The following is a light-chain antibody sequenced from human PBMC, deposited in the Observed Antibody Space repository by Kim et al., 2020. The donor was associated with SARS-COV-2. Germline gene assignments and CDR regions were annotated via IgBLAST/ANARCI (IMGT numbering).Light chain of an antibody. CDR3: QQRHNWLT. V-gene: IGKV3-11*01. Sequence: SLSPGERAPLSCRASQSVNTYLAWYRQKPGQAPRLLIFDASNRATGIPARFSGSGSGTDFTLTISSLEPEDFAVYYCQQRHNWLTFGGGTKVDIK. CDR1: QSVNTY. J-gene: IGKJ4*01. CDR2: DAS.